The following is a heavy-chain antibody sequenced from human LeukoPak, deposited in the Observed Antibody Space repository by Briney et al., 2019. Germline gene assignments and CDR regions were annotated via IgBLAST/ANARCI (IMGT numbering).Heavy chain of an antibody. D-gene: IGHD3-22*01. CDR1: GDSIRSSNYY. J-gene: IGHJ1*01. Sequence: PSETLSLTCLVSGDSIRSSNYYWDWIRQPPGKGLEWIGSTYYSGRTYYNSSLKSRVSMSVDTTKNQFSLRLTSMTAADTAVYYCARRRYYDGSGYLDWGQGTLVIVS. V-gene: IGHV4-39*01. CDR2: TYYSGRT. CDR3: ARRRYYDGSGYLD.